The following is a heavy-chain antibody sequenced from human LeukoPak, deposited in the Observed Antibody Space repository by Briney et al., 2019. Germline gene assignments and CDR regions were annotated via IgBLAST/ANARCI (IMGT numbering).Heavy chain of an antibody. CDR1: GFTVSSSY. J-gene: IGHJ4*02. V-gene: IGHV3-66*01. Sequence: PGGSLRLSCAASGFTVSSSYMSWVRQAPGKGLEWVSLLYSGDSTYYADSVKGRFTISRDNSKNTLYLQMNSLRAEDTAVYYCGGITRYYFDYWGQGTLVTVSS. CDR2: LYSGDST. D-gene: IGHD4-23*01. CDR3: GGITRYYFDY.